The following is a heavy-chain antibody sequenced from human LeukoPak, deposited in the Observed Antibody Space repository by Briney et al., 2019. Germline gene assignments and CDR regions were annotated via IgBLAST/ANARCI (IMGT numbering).Heavy chain of an antibody. CDR2: IYYSGST. CDR1: GGSISSYY. V-gene: IGHV4-59*08. J-gene: IGHJ5*02. CDR3: ARRVVVAATLWFDP. Sequence: SETLSLTCTVSGGSISSYYWSWIRQPPGKGLEWIGYIYYSGSTSYNPSLKSRVTISVDTSKNQFSLKLSSVTAADTAVYYCARRVVVAATLWFDPWGQGTLVTVSS. D-gene: IGHD2-15*01.